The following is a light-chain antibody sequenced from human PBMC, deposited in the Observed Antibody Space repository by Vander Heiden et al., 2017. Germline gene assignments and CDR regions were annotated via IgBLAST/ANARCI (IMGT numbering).Light chain of an antibody. J-gene: IGLJ3*02. Sequence: SNVLTHPPSVSVAPGQTASLSCGGEDIGRTSVHWYQHKPGQAPVLVAYDDNDRPSGVPEPFSRSTSGNPATLTISRAEVGDEADYYCQVWENDSDHPVFGGGTKLTVL. V-gene: IGLV3-21*02. CDR2: DDN. CDR1: DIGRTS. CDR3: QVWENDSDHPV.